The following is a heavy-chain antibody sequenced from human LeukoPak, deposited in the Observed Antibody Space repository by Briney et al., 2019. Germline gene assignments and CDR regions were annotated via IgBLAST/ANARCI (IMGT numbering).Heavy chain of an antibody. CDR3: ATVVRDDILTGYYIDH. V-gene: IGHV4-59*01. CDR1: ARSISSYY. Sequence: PSETLSPTCTVSARSISSYYWGSIRQPPGKGLEWIGYIYYSGSTKYNPSFKSRVTISVDTSKNQFSLKLISVTAADTAVYDCATVVRDDILTGYYIDHWGQGTLVTVSS. J-gene: IGHJ4*02. D-gene: IGHD3-9*01. CDR2: IYYSGST.